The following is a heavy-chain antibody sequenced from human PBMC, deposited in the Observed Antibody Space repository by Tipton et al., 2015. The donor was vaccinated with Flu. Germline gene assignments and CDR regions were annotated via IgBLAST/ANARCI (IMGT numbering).Heavy chain of an antibody. Sequence: TLSLTCTVSGGSISSRSFYWGWIRQPPGKGLEWIGTIYFSGSTYYNPSLKSRVIISTDTSKNQLSLKVTSVTAADTAVYYCARSLEDQLEAFDVWGQGTTVTVSS. CDR3: ARSLEDQLEAFDV. J-gene: IGHJ3*01. D-gene: IGHD2-2*01. CDR1: GGSISSRSFY. V-gene: IGHV4-39*07. CDR2: IYFSGST.